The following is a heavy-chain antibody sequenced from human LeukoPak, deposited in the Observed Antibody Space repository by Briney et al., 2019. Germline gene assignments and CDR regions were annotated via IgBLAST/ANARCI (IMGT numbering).Heavy chain of an antibody. Sequence: GTSLRLSCTASGYXFSDYGIHWVRQAPGRGLEWVAVISYDGSNKYHADSVKGRFTISRDNSKNTLYLQMNSLRLEDTAVYFCARDKYGYNTPIDYWGQGTLVTVSS. D-gene: IGHD5-24*01. CDR2: ISYDGSNK. V-gene: IGHV3-30*03. CDR3: ARDKYGYNTPIDY. CDR1: GYXFSDYG. J-gene: IGHJ4*02.